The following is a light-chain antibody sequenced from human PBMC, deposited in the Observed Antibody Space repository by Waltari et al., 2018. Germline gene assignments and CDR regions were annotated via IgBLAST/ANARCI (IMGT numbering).Light chain of an antibody. J-gene: IGKJ4*01. Sequence: DIQMSQSPSTLSASVGDRVTITCRASQSISSWLAWYQQKPGKAPKLLIYKASSLESGVPSRFSGSGSGTEFTLTISSLQPDDFATYYCQQYNSYPATFGGGTKVEIK. V-gene: IGKV1-5*03. CDR3: QQYNSYPAT. CDR1: QSISSW. CDR2: KAS.